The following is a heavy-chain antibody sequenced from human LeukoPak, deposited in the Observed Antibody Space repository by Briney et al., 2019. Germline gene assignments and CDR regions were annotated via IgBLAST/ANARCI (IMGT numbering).Heavy chain of an antibody. CDR2: VYQSGTT. Sequence: SETLSLTCTVSGFSISSGHYWGWVRQPPGAGLEWIGSVYQSGTTYYNPSLKSRVATSVDMSKNQFSLRLRPVTAADTAVYYCARIFIRNGYSSYFDCWGQGTLVTVSS. CDR3: ARIFIRNGYSSYFDC. J-gene: IGHJ4*02. D-gene: IGHD5-18*01. CDR1: GFSISSGHY. V-gene: IGHV4-38-2*02.